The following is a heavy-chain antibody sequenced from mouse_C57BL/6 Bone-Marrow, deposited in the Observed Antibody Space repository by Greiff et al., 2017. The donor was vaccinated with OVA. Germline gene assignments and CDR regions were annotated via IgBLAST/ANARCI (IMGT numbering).Heavy chain of an antibody. CDR2: INPSTGGT. J-gene: IGHJ2*01. Sequence: VQLQQSGPELVKPGASVKISCKASGYSFTGYYMNWVKQSPEKSLEWIGEINPSTGGTTYNQKFKAKATLTVDKSSSTAYMQLKSLTSEDSAVYYCASGVTTVVYFDYWGQGTTLTVSS. V-gene: IGHV1-42*01. CDR3: ASGVTTVVYFDY. D-gene: IGHD1-1*01. CDR1: GYSFTGYY.